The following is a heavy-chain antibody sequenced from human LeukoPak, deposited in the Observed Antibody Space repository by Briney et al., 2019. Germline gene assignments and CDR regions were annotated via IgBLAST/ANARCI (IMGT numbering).Heavy chain of an antibody. V-gene: IGHV4-34*01. D-gene: IGHD4-17*01. CDR2: INHGGGT. CDR1: GGSFSDYY. J-gene: IGHJ4*02. Sequence: SSETLSLTCAVYGGSFSDYYWNWIRQPPGKGLEWIGEINHGGGTKYNPSPKSRATISVDTSKKQFSLNLSSVTAADTAVYYCARGEDGTGDYRPTYFDSWGQGTLVTVSS. CDR3: ARGEDGTGDYRPTYFDS.